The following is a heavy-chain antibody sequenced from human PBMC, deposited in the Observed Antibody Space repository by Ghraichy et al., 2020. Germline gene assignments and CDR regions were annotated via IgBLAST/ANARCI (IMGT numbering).Heavy chain of an antibody. V-gene: IGHV3-11*01. D-gene: IGHD2-15*01. CDR3: AKLRYCSADTCHQPSDN. CDR2: ISGGGSSR. Sequence: LSLTCAASGFTFSNYYMSWIRQAPGKGLEWVSYISGGGSSRYYADSVRGRFTISRDNAKTSLYLQMDSLRAGDTAVYYCAKLRYCSADTCHQPSDNWGQGTLVTVSS. CDR1: GFTFSNYY. J-gene: IGHJ4*02.